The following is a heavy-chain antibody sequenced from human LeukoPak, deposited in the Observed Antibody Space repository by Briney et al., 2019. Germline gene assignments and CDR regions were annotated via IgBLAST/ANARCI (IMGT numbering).Heavy chain of an antibody. J-gene: IGHJ4*02. CDR1: GGSFSGYY. V-gene: IGHV4-34*01. CDR2: INHSGST. D-gene: IGHD3-16*01. CDR3: ARLIYSRGLGY. Sequence: SETRSLTCAVYGGSFSGYYWSWIRQPPGKGLEWIGEINHSGSTNYNPSLKSRVTISVDTSKNQFSLKLSSVTAADTAVYYCARLIYSRGLGYWGQGTLVTVSS.